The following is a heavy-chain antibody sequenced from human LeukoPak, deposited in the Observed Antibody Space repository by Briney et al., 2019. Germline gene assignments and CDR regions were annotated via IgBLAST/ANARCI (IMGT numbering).Heavy chain of an antibody. J-gene: IGHJ6*03. V-gene: IGHV4-61*02. CDR2: IYTSGST. D-gene: IGHD6-13*01. CDR3: ASSPFSSSSWDYYYYYYYMDV. CDR1: GGSISSSSYH. Sequence: PSETLSLTCTVSGGSISSSSYHWSWIRQPAGKGLEWIGRIYTSGSTNYNPSLKSRVTISVDTSKNQFSLKLSSVTAADTAVYYCASSPFSSSSWDYYYYYYYMDVWGKGTTVTISS.